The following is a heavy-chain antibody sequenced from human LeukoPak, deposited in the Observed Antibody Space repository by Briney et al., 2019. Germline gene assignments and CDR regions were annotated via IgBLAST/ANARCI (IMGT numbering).Heavy chain of an antibody. CDR2: INHSGST. J-gene: IGHJ3*02. CDR1: GGSFSGYY. D-gene: IGHD2-21*02. CDR3: RIVVVTASAFDI. Sequence: SETLSLTCAVYGGSFSGYYWSWIRQPPGKGLEWIGEINHSGSTNYNPSLKSRVTISVDTSKNQFFLKLSSVTAADTAVYYCRIVVVTASAFDIWGQGTMVTVSS. V-gene: IGHV4-34*01.